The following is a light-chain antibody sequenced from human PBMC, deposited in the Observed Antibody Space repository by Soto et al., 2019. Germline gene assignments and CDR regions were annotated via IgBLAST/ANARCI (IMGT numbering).Light chain of an antibody. J-gene: IGKJ2*01. CDR2: KAS. CDR1: QSISSW. CDR3: QQYNHWPLYT. Sequence: DIQMTQSPSTLSASVGDRVTITCRASQSISSWLAWYQQKPGKAPKLLIYKASSLESGVPSRFSGSGSGTEFTLTISSLQSEDFAVYYCQQYNHWPLYTFGQGTKLEIK. V-gene: IGKV1-5*03.